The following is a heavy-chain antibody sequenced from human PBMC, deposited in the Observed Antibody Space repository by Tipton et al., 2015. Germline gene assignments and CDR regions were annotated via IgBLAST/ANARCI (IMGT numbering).Heavy chain of an antibody. CDR2: IYYSGST. D-gene: IGHD6-19*01. CDR1: GGSFSDYY. Sequence: TLSLTCTVSGGSFSDYYWSWIRQSPGEGLEWIGYIYYSGSTNYNPSLRSRVAMSMDTSKNQFSLKLSSVIAADTAVYYCARPVYSSGWSPFDYWGQGTLVTVSS. J-gene: IGHJ4*02. V-gene: IGHV4-59*01. CDR3: ARPVYSSGWSPFDY.